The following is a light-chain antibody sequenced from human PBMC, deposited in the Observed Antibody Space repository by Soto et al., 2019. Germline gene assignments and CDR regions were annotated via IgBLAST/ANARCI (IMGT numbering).Light chain of an antibody. J-gene: IGLJ1*01. CDR3: TSYTRDTALV. CDR2: EVS. V-gene: IGLV2-14*01. Sequence: QSALPQPHSASGSPGQSGTISCTGTSSDVGGYNYVSWYQQHPGKAPKLIIYEVSNRPSGVSNRFSGAKSGSTASLTISGLQAEDEADYHCTSYTRDTALVFGTGTKLTVL. CDR1: SSDVGGYNY.